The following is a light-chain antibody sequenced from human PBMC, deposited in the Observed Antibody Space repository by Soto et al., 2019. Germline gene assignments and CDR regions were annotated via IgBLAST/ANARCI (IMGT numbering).Light chain of an antibody. J-gene: IGKJ3*01. CDR3: QQYDTYPIT. CDR1: QSISSW. V-gene: IGKV1-5*03. Sequence: DIQMTQSPSTLSASVGDRVTITCRASQSISSWLAWYQQKPGKAPKLLIYQASNLESGVTSRFSGSGSGTEVTLTISSLQPDDFATYYCQQYDTYPITFGPGTKVDIK. CDR2: QAS.